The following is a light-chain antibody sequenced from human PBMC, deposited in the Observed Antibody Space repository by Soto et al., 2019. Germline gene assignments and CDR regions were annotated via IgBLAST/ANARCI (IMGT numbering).Light chain of an antibody. Sequence: AIRMTQSPSSLSASTGDRVTITCRASQDISTYVAWYQQEPGKAPKLLIYSAAILQDGVPARFSGRGSGTDFTLTISQLQSGDFATYYCHQFYNSPFTCGQGTKLEI. CDR3: HQFYNSPFT. CDR2: SAA. V-gene: IGKV1-8*01. CDR1: QDISTY. J-gene: IGKJ2*01.